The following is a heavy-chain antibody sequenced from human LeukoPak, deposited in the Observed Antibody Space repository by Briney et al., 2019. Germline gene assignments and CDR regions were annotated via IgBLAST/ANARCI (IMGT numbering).Heavy chain of an antibody. J-gene: IGHJ6*02. CDR1: GFTFDDYG. CDR2: VNWNGGST. D-gene: IGHD3-22*01. Sequence: GGSLRLSCAASGFTFDDYGMDWVRQAPGKGLEWVSGVNWNGGSTGFVDSVKGRFTISRDNAKNSLYLQMNSLRAEDTALYYCARDWSSSGYYYYGMDVWGQGTTVTVSS. CDR3: ARDWSSSGYYYYGMDV. V-gene: IGHV3-20*04.